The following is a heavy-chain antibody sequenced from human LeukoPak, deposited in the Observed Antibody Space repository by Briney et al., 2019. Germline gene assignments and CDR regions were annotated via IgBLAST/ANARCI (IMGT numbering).Heavy chain of an antibody. V-gene: IGHV3-33*08. CDR2: IWYDGSNK. J-gene: IGHJ4*02. Sequence: GGSLGLSCAASGFSFSSYWMAWVRQAPGKGLEWVAVIWYDGSNKYYADSVKGRFTISRDNSKNTLYLQMDSLRAEDTAVYYCATDGGELLALFDHWGQGTLVTVSS. D-gene: IGHD1-26*01. CDR3: ATDGGELLALFDH. CDR1: GFSFSSYW.